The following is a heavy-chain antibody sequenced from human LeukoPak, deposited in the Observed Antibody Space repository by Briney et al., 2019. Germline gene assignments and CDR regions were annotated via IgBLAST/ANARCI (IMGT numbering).Heavy chain of an antibody. V-gene: IGHV3-23*01. D-gene: IGHD6-19*01. CDR3: AKDPSNSSGWYDY. CDR1: GFTFSSYA. J-gene: IGHJ4*02. Sequence: GRSLRLSCAASGFTFSSYAMSWVRQPAGKGLEWVSAISGSGGSTYYADSVKGRFTISRDNSKNTLYLQMNSLRAEDTAVYYCAKDPSNSSGWYDYWGQGTLVTVSS. CDR2: ISGSGGST.